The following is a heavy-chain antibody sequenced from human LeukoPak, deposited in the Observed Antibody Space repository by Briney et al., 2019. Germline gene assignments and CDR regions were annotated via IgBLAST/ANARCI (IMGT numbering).Heavy chain of an antibody. Sequence: GGSLRLSCAASEFTFRSYNMLWVRQAPGTSLECVAFIRNDGSNKYYADCVKSRFTISRDNSKNTLYLQMNSLRAEDTAVYYCARDSLDYYCMDVWGKGTTVTVSS. CDR3: ARDSLDYYCMDV. CDR2: IRNDGSNK. CDR1: EFTFRSYN. D-gene: IGHD1-1*01. V-gene: IGHV3-30*02. J-gene: IGHJ6*03.